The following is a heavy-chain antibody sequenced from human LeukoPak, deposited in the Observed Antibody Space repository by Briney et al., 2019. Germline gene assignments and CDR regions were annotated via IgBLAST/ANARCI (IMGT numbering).Heavy chain of an antibody. CDR2: IYYSGST. CDR1: GGSISSYY. D-gene: IGHD1-26*01. V-gene: IGHV4-59*01. J-gene: IGHJ3*02. CDR3: AGQSTWELQNAFDI. Sequence: KPSETLSLTCTVSGGSISSYYWSWIRQPPGKGLEWIGYIYYSGSTNYNPSLKSRVTISVDTSKNQFSLKLSSVTAADTAVYYCAGQSTWELQNAFDIWGQGTMVTVSS.